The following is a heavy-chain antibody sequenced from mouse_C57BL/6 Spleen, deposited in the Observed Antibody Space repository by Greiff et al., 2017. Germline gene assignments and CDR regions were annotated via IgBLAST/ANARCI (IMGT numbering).Heavy chain of an antibody. D-gene: IGHD4-1*01. CDR1: GFTFSSYA. CDR3: TRELLGRYFDV. CDR2: ISSGGDYI. J-gene: IGHJ1*03. V-gene: IGHV5-9-1*02. Sequence: EVKLMESGEGLVKPGGSLKLSCAASGFTFSSYAMSWVRQTPEKRLEWVAYISSGGDYIYYADTVKGRFTISRDNARNTLYLQRSSLKSEDTAMYYCTRELLGRYFDVWGTGTTVTVSS.